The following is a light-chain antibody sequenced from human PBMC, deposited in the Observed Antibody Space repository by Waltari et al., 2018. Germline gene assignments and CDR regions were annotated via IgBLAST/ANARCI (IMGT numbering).Light chain of an antibody. Sequence: QSVLTQPPSLSAAPGQKVTISCPGSGSNIGRNYVSWYRQLPGTDPKLLIYDNYRGPSGLTDRLSGSKSGTSATLDITGLQTGDEADYYCGTWDSSLTAEVFGGGTKLTVL. J-gene: IGLJ2*01. CDR2: DNY. CDR1: GSNIGRNY. V-gene: IGLV1-51*01. CDR3: GTWDSSLTAEV.